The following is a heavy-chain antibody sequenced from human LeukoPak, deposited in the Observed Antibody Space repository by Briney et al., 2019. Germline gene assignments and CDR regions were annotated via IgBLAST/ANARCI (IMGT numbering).Heavy chain of an antibody. D-gene: IGHD3-9*01. Sequence: SETLSLTCNVSGDSIRSYNWNWIRQPPGKGLEWVGFMYYDGSPDYNPSLKSRGTISVDTSKNHFSLKLSSVTAADTAVYYCARLRGASPRYYYMDVWGKGTTVTVSS. V-gene: IGHV4-59*01. J-gene: IGHJ6*03. CDR3: ARLRGASPRYYYMDV. CDR1: GDSIRSYN. CDR2: MYYDGSP.